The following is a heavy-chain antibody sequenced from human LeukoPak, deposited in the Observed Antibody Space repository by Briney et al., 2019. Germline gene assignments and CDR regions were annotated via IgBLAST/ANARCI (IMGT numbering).Heavy chain of an antibody. J-gene: IGHJ4*02. CDR2: ISSGGTYE. CDR3: ARDGAQLWLGYYFDY. V-gene: IGHV3-30*07. CDR1: GFTFSNYA. D-gene: IGHD5-18*01. Sequence: GGSLRLSCAASGFTFSNYAMHWVRQAPGKGLEWVSLISSGGTYEYYADSVKGRFTFSRDNAKNSLYLQMNSLRAEDTAVYYCARDGAQLWLGYYFDYWGQGTLVTVSS.